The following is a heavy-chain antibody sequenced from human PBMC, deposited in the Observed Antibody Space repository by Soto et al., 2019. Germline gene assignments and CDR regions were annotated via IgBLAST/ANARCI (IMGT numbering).Heavy chain of an antibody. CDR1: GFTFSSYG. V-gene: IGHV3-33*01. Sequence: QVQLVESGGGVVQPGRSLRLSCAASGFTFSSYGMHWVRQAPGKGLEWVAVIGYDGSNKYSADSVKGRFTISRDNSENTLYLQMNSLRAEDTAVYYCASDLSDSSGYYSSYWGQGTLVTVSS. J-gene: IGHJ4*02. CDR2: IGYDGSNK. D-gene: IGHD3-22*01. CDR3: ASDLSDSSGYYSSY.